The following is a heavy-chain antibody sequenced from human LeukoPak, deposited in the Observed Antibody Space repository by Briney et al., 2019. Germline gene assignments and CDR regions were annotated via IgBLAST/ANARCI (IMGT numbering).Heavy chain of an antibody. CDR2: ISSSSATI. Sequence: GGSLRLSCAASGFTFRSYSMNWVRQAPGKGLEWVSYISSSSATIFYADSVKGRFTISRDNSKNALYLQMNSLRAEDTALYYCAKDAQGGGFDPWGQGTLVTVSS. CDR1: GFTFRSYS. J-gene: IGHJ5*02. CDR3: AKDAQGGGFDP. V-gene: IGHV3-48*01.